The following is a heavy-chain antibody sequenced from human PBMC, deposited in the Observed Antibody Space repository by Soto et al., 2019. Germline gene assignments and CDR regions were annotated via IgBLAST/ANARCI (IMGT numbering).Heavy chain of an antibody. CDR3: ARTYYYGSGSYSFDP. D-gene: IGHD3-10*01. V-gene: IGHV1-2*04. CDR2: INPNSGGT. CDR1: GYTFTGYY. J-gene: IGHJ5*02. Sequence: QVQLVQSGAEVKKPGASVKVSCKASGYTFTGYYMHWVRQAPGQGLEWMGWINPNSGGTNYAQKFQGWVTMTRDTSISTAYMDLSRLRSDDTAVYYCARTYYYGSGSYSFDPCGQGTLVTVSS.